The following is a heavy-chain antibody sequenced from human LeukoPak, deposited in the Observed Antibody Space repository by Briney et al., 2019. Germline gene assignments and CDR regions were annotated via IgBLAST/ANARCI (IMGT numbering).Heavy chain of an antibody. Sequence: PGGSLRLSCAVSGFTFSSYNMNWVRQAPGKGLEWVSYISSSSSTIYYADSVKGRFTISRDNSKNTLYLQMNTLRVEDTAVYYCAKDLYPGRDGYPGRFDYWGQGTLVTVSS. J-gene: IGHJ4*02. CDR2: ISSSSSTI. D-gene: IGHD5-24*01. CDR1: GFTFSSYN. CDR3: AKDLYPGRDGYPGRFDY. V-gene: IGHV3-48*01.